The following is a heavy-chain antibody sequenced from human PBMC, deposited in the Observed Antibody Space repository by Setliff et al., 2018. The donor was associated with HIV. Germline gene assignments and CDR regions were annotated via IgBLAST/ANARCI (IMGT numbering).Heavy chain of an antibody. V-gene: IGHV4-38-2*02. CDR2: IYHSGST. J-gene: IGHJ4*02. CDR3: ERGGQSSGYAIEY. Sequence: LSLTCTVSGYSISSGYYWGWIRQPPGKGLEWIGSIYHSGSTYYNPSLKSRVTISVDTSKNQFSLKLSSVTAADTAVYYCERGGQSSGYAIEYWGQGTLVTVSS. D-gene: IGHD5-12*01. CDR1: GYSISSGYY.